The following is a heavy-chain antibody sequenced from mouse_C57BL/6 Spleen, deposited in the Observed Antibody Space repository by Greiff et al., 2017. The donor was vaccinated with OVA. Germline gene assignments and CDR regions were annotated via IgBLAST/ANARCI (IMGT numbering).Heavy chain of an antibody. CDR2: INPNYGTT. D-gene: IGHD1-1*01. CDR3: ARAYYYGSIRYFDV. CDR1: GYSFTDYN. J-gene: IGHJ1*03. V-gene: IGHV1-39*01. Sequence: EVQVVESGPELVKPGASVKISCKASGYSFTDYNMNWVKQSNGKSLEWIGVINPNYGTTSYNQKFKGKATLTVDQSSSTAYMQLNSLTSEDSAVYYCARAYYYGSIRYFDVWGTGTTVTVSS.